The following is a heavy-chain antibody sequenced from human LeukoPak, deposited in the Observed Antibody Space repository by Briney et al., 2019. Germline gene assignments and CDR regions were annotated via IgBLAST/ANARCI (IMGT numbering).Heavy chain of an antibody. CDR2: FYSGGST. V-gene: IGHV3-53*01. D-gene: IGHD3-3*01. CDR1: GFTVGSNY. Sequence: PGGSLRLSCPASGFTVGSNYMSWVRKPPGKGLEGVSVFYSGGSTYYADSVKGRFTSSRDNSKNTLYLQMNSLRAEDTAVYYCARGGGAYYDFWSGFQPYDAFDIWGQGTMVTVSS. CDR3: ARGGGAYYDFWSGFQPYDAFDI. J-gene: IGHJ3*02.